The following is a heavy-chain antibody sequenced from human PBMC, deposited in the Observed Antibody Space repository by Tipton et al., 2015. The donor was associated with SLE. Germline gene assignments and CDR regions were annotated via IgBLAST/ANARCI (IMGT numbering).Heavy chain of an antibody. Sequence: SLRLSCAASGFTFSSYSMNWVRQAPGKGLEWVSSISSSSSYIYYADSVKGRFTISRDNAKNSLYLQMNSLRAEDTAVYYCARDRGSGWFDFDYWGQGTLVTVSS. J-gene: IGHJ4*02. CDR1: GFTFSSYS. CDR2: ISSSSSYI. D-gene: IGHD6-19*01. CDR3: ARDRGSGWFDFDY. V-gene: IGHV3-21*03.